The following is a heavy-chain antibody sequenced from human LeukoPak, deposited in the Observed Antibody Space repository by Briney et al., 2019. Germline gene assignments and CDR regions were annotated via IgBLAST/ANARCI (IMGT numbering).Heavy chain of an antibody. CDR1: GGSFSGYY. CDR3: ARGTSHSGGSSLWVRVTYHFDY. CDR2: INHSGST. D-gene: IGHD4-23*01. V-gene: IGHV4-34*01. Sequence: SETLSLTCAVYGGSFSGYYWSWIRQPPGKGLEWIGEINHSGSTNHNPSLKSRVTISVDTSKNQFSLKLSSVTAADTAVYYCARGTSHSGGSSLWVRVTYHFDYWGQGTLVTVSP. J-gene: IGHJ4*02.